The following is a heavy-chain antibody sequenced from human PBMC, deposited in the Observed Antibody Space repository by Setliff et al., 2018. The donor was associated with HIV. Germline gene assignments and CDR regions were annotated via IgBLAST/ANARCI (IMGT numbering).Heavy chain of an antibody. CDR3: ARWVTTPTKGAFDI. CDR2: IFYTGSA. J-gene: IGHJ3*02. CDR1: GGSISNGYYY. V-gene: IGHV4-39*01. D-gene: IGHD3-22*01. Sequence: KASETLSLTCTVSGGSISNGYYYWVWIRRPPGKGLEWIGGIFYTGSAHYNPSLKSRVTISVDTSRNQFSMKLSSVTAADTTMYYCARWVTTPTKGAFDIWGQGTVVTVS.